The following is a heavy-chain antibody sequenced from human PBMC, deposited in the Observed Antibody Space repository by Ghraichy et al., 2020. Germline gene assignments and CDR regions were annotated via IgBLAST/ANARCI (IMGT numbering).Heavy chain of an antibody. D-gene: IGHD3-10*01. J-gene: IGHJ4*02. CDR2: IYYSGST. CDR1: GGSISSYY. Sequence: SETLPLTCTVSGGSISSYYWSWIRQPPGKGLEWIGYIYYSGSTNYNPSLKSRVTISVDTSKNQFSLKLSSVTAADTAVYYCARVGPRGWFGELFAFDYWGQGTLVTVSS. V-gene: IGHV4-59*01. CDR3: ARVGPRGWFGELFAFDY.